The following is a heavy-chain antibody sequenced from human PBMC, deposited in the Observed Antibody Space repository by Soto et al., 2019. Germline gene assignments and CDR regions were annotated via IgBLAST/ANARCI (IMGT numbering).Heavy chain of an antibody. V-gene: IGHV4-30-2*01. CDR3: ARYLLGYCSSTSCYEKYYFDY. CDR1: GGSISSGGYS. D-gene: IGHD2-2*01. J-gene: IGHJ4*02. Sequence: SETLSLTCAVSGGSISSGGYSWSWIRQPPGKGLERIGYIYHSGSTYYNPSLKSRVTISVDSSKNQFSLKLSSVTAADTAVYYFARYLLGYCSSTSCYEKYYFDYWGQGTLVTVSS. CDR2: IYHSGST.